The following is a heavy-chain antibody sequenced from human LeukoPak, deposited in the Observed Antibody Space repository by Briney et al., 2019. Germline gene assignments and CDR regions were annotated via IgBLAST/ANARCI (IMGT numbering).Heavy chain of an antibody. D-gene: IGHD3-22*01. V-gene: IGHV3-7*01. CDR3: ARDPRNYYDSSGTTAYFDL. CDR2: IKQDGSEK. CDR1: GFTFSSYW. J-gene: IGHJ2*01. Sequence: GGSLRLSCAASGFTFSSYWMSWVRQAPGKGLEGVANIKQDGSEKYYVDSVKGRFTISRDNAKNSLYLQMNSLRAEDTAVYYCARDPRNYYDSSGTTAYFDLWGRGTLVTVSS.